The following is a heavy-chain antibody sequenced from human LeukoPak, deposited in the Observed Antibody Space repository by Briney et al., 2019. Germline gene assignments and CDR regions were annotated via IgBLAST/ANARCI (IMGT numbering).Heavy chain of an antibody. CDR1: GFTFSSYE. V-gene: IGHV3-48*03. J-gene: IGHJ4*02. CDR3: ARVLTTGVWYFDY. CDR2: ISSSGSTI. Sequence: GGSLRLSCAASGFTFSSYEMNWVRQAPGKGLEWVSYISSSGSTIYYADSVKGRFTISRDNAKNSLYLQMNSLRAEDTAVYYCARVLTTGVWYFDYWGQGTLVTVSS. D-gene: IGHD3-9*01.